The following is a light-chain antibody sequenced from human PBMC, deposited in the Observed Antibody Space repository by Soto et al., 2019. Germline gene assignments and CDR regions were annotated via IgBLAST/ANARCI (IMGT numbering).Light chain of an antibody. CDR1: QDVASTY. CDR2: GAS. CDR3: QQYKSYWT. V-gene: IGKV3-20*01. J-gene: IGKJ1*01. Sequence: IVLTQSPDTLSLSPGERATLSCRASQDVASTYLAWYQQKPGQAPRLLIYGASGRAAGVAERFSGSGSGTQFTLTISRLEPEDFATYYCQQYKSYWTFGQGTKVDIK.